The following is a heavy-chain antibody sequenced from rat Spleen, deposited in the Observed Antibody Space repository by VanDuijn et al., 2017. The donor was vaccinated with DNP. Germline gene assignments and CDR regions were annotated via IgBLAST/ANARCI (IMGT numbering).Heavy chain of an antibody. Sequence: EVKLVESGGGLVQPGRSLKLSCAASGFNFNDYWMGWVRQAPGKGREWIGEINEDSGTINYTPSLKDKFTISRDNAQNTLYLQMSKLGSEDSAIYYCSREGLRASDYWGQGVLVTVSS. J-gene: IGHJ2*01. D-gene: IGHD4-1*01. V-gene: IGHV4-2*01. CDR2: INEDSGTI. CDR3: SREGLRASDY. CDR1: GFNFNDYW.